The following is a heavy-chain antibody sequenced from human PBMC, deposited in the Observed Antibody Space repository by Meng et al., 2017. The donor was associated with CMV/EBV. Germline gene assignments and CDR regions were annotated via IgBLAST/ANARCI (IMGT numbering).Heavy chain of an antibody. V-gene: IGHV3-73*01. CDR2: IRSKANSYAT. D-gene: IGHD5-12*01. Sequence: GESLKISCAASGFTFSGSAMHWVRQASGKGLEWVGRIRSKANSYATAYAASVKGRFTISRDDSKNTAYLQMNSLKTEDTAVYYCTRLGDAPLRRGFDPWGQGTLVTVCS. J-gene: IGHJ5*02. CDR3: TRLGDAPLRRGFDP. CDR1: GFTFSGSA.